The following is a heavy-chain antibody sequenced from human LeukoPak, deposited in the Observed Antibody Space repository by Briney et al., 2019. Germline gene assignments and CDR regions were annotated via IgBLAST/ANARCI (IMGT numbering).Heavy chain of an antibody. CDR1: GYSFTSYW. V-gene: IGHV5-51*01. CDR3: ARLAYCGGDCYSRWFDP. D-gene: IGHD2-21*02. Sequence: GESLKISCKGSGYSFTSYWIGWVRQMPGKGLEWMGIIYPGDSNTRYSPSFQGQVTISADKSIRTAYLQWRNLKASDTAMYYCARLAYCGGDCYSRWFDPWGQGTLVTVSS. CDR2: IYPGDSNT. J-gene: IGHJ5*02.